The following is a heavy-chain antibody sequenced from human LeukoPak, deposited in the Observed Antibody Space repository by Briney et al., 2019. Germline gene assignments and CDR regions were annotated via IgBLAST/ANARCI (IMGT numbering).Heavy chain of an antibody. D-gene: IGHD4-17*01. J-gene: IGHJ6*03. V-gene: IGHV4-34*01. Sequence: SETLSLTCAVYGGSFSGYYWSWIRQPPGKGLEWIGEINHSGSTNYNPSLKSRVTISVDTSKNQFSLKLSSVTAADTAVYYCARDGSDYGDSVYMDVWGKGTTVTVSS. CDR3: ARDGSDYGDSVYMDV. CDR2: INHSGST. CDR1: GGSFSGYY.